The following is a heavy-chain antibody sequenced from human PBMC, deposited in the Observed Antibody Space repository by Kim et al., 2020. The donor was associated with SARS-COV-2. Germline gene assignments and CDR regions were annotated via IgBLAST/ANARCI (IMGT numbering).Heavy chain of an antibody. Sequence: YSQKFQVRGTITRDTSASTAYMELSSMRSEDTAVYYCAVNSGSYSDAFDIWGQGTMVTVSS. V-gene: IGHV1-3*01. D-gene: IGHD1-26*01. J-gene: IGHJ3*02. CDR3: AVNSGSYSDAFDI.